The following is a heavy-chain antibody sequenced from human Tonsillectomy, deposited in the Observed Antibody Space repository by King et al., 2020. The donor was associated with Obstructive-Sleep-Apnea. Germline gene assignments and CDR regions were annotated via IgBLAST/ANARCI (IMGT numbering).Heavy chain of an antibody. J-gene: IGHJ6*02. Sequence: VQLVESGGGLVQPGGALRLSCAASGFTFSSYDMNWFRQATGKGLELVSSIGTAVDTSYPCSVKCRFTISRENAKNSLYLQMNSLRAGDTAVYYCARDNYDILTGYRYGMDVWGQGTTVTVSS. CDR1: GFTFSSYD. CDR3: ARDNYDILTGYRYGMDV. D-gene: IGHD3-9*01. CDR2: IGTAVDT. V-gene: IGHV3-13*01.